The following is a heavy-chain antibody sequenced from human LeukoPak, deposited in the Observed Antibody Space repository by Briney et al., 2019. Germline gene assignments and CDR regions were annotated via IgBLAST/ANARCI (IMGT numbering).Heavy chain of an antibody. CDR2: IWYDGSNK. D-gene: IGHD3-22*01. J-gene: IGHJ4*02. Sequence: GGSLRLSCAASGFTFSSYGMHWVRQAPGKGLEWVAVIWYDGSNKYYADSVKGRFTISRDNSKNTLYLQMNSLRAEDTAVYYCARDGNEYYYDSSSPYYFDYWGQGTLVTVSS. CDR1: GFTFSSYG. V-gene: IGHV3-33*01. CDR3: ARDGNEYYYDSSSPYYFDY.